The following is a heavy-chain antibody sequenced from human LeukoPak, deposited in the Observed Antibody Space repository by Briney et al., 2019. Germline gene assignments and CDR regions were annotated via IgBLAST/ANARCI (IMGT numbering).Heavy chain of an antibody. Sequence: GGSLRLSCAASGFTVSSNYMSWVRQAPGKGLEWVSVIYSGGSTYYADSVKGGFTISRGNSKNTLYLQMNSLRAEDTAVYYCARDRRGYSGYEPWGQGTLVTVSS. D-gene: IGHD5-12*01. CDR2: IYSGGST. V-gene: IGHV3-66*01. J-gene: IGHJ5*02. CDR3: ARDRRGYSGYEP. CDR1: GFTVSSNY.